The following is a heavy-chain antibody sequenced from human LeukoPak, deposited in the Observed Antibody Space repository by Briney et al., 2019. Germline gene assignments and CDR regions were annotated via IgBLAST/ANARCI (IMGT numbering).Heavy chain of an antibody. CDR3: ATAWNGWYFDY. CDR2: ISGSGGST. V-gene: IGHV3-23*01. Sequence: PRGSLRLSCAASGFTLSSYAMSWVRQAPGRGLEWVSGISGSGGSTYYADSVRGRFTISRDNFQNTLYLQMTSLRAEDTAVYYCATAWNGWYFDYWGQGTLVTVSS. D-gene: IGHD1-1*01. J-gene: IGHJ4*02. CDR1: GFTLSSYA.